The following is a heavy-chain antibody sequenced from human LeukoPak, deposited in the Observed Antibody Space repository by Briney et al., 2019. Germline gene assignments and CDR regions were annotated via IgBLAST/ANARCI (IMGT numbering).Heavy chain of an antibody. J-gene: IGHJ3*02. CDR1: GYTFTGYY. Sequence: ASVKVSCKASGYTFTGYYMHWVRQAPGQGLEWMGWINPNSGGTNYAQKFQGRVTMTRDTSISTAYMELSRLRSDDTAVYYCARTQGWELPDDAFDIWGQGTMVTVSS. CDR2: INPNSGGT. CDR3: ARTQGWELPDDAFDI. D-gene: IGHD1-26*01. V-gene: IGHV1-2*02.